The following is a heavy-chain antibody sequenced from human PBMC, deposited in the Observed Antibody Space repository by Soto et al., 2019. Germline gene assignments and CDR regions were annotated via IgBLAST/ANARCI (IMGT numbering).Heavy chain of an antibody. D-gene: IGHD3-10*01. V-gene: IGHV1-69*01. CDR2: IIPLFGTT. CDR3: ARDRDDYGSGNYYNRIDF. CDR1: GGIFITYA. Sequence: QVQLVQSGAEVKKPGSSVKVSCKASGGIFITYAISWLRQAPGQGLEWMGGIIPLFGTTNYAQRCQGRVTITADETTSTAYMELSRLRSEDTAVYYCARDRDDYGSGNYYNRIDFWGQGTLVTVSS. J-gene: IGHJ4*02.